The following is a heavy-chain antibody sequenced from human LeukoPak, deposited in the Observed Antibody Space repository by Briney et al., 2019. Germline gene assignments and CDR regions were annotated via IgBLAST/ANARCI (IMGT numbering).Heavy chain of an antibody. CDR1: GFTFSSYA. J-gene: IGHJ4*02. V-gene: IGHV3-30*04. Sequence: GRSLRLSCAASGFTFSSYAVHWVRQAPGKGLEWVAVISYDGSNKYYADSVKGRFTISRDNSKNTLYLQMNSLRAEDTAVYYCARDYGSGSYYTQNWGQGTLVTVSS. D-gene: IGHD3-10*01. CDR2: ISYDGSNK. CDR3: ARDYGSGSYYTQN.